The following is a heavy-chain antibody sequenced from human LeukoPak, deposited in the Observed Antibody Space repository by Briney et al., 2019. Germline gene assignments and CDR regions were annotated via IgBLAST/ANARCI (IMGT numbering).Heavy chain of an antibody. V-gene: IGHV3-7*01. CDR3: VSGSGWIFDY. Sequence: GGSLRLSCATSGFTFSTHWMIWVRQAPGKGLEWVANINPDGSDKQYLDSVKGRFTISRDSARNSLYLQMNSLRAEDTAVYCCVSGSGWIFDYWGQGTLVTVSS. J-gene: IGHJ4*02. CDR1: GFTFSTHW. D-gene: IGHD6-19*01. CDR2: INPDGSDK.